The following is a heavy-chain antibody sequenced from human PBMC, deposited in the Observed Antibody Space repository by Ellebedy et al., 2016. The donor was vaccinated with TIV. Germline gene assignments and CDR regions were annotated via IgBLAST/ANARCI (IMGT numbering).Heavy chain of an antibody. J-gene: IGHJ4*02. Sequence: GESLKISCAASGTTVRSNYMSWVRQAPGKGLEWVSVIYSGGSTYYADSVKGRFTISRDLSKNTLYLQMNRVTSDDTGTYYCTRETNPPPGALAGTGFDCWGQGTLVIVSS. V-gene: IGHV3-53*05. D-gene: IGHD6-19*01. CDR2: IYSGGST. CDR1: GTTVRSNY. CDR3: TRETNPPPGALAGTGFDC.